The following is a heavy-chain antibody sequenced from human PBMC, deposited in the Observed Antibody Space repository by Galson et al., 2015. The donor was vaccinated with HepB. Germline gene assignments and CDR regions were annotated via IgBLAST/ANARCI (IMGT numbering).Heavy chain of an antibody. J-gene: IGHJ4*02. V-gene: IGHV4-30-4*01. Sequence: TLSLTCTVSGGTIRGGDYYWSWIRQPPGKGLEWIGFIHDSGSTYYNPTLNRRLTISVDRAKNQFSLKLSSVTVADTAVYHCARTYYNFLTGYYRYYFDFWGQGTLVTVSS. CDR1: GGTIRGGDYY. D-gene: IGHD3-9*01. CDR2: IHDSGST. CDR3: ARTYYNFLTGYYRYYFDF.